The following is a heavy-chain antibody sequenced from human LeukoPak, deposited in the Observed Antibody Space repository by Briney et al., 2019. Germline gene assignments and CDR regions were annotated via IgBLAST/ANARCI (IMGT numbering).Heavy chain of an antibody. Sequence: GGSLRLSCAASGFTFSSYSMNWVRQAPGKGLEWGSYISGSSSTIYYADSVKGRFTISRDNGKNALYLQMNSLRAEDTAVYYCARGSTYYDSSGQVPFDYWGQGTLVTVSS. CDR2: ISGSSSTI. D-gene: IGHD3-22*01. CDR1: GFTFSSYS. J-gene: IGHJ4*02. V-gene: IGHV3-48*01. CDR3: ARGSTYYDSSGQVPFDY.